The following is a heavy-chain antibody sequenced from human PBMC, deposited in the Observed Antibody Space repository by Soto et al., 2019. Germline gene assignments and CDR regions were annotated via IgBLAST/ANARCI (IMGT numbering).Heavy chain of an antibody. CDR2: ITISGDNT. D-gene: IGHD4-4*01. CDR1: GFTFTRYA. V-gene: IGHV3-23*01. J-gene: IGHJ4*02. CDR3: AKVGDYSYYDY. Sequence: EVQLLQSGGGLVQPGGSLRLSCAASGFTFTRYAMTWVRQAPWKGLEWVSSITISGDNTYYADSVKGRFTISRDNSKNTVYLQMNSLRAEDTAIYYCAKVGDYSYYDYWGQGTLVTVSS.